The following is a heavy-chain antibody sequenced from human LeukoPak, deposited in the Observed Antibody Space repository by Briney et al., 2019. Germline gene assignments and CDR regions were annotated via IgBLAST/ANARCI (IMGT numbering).Heavy chain of an antibody. CDR3: AKIPMSGAAAGLDY. CDR1: GFTFSDYT. Sequence: GGSLKLSCAASGFTFSDYTMSWVRQAPGKGLEWVSSITPRGDYIYYADSLKGRFTISRDNAKNSLYLQMSSLRAEDTAVYYCAKIPMSGAAAGLDYWGQGTLVTVSS. D-gene: IGHD6-13*01. CDR2: ITPRGDYI. V-gene: IGHV3-21*01. J-gene: IGHJ4*02.